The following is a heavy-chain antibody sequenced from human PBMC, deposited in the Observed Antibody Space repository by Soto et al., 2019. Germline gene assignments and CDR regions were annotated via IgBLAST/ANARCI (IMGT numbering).Heavy chain of an antibody. V-gene: IGHV3-30-3*01. Sequence: PGGSLRLSCAASGFTFSSYAMHWVRQAPGEGLGWVAVISYDGSNKYYADSVKGRFTISRDNSKNTLYLQMNSLRAEDTAVYYWAREEIAAAALDYWGQGTLVTVAS. CDR3: AREEIAAAALDY. CDR1: GFTFSSYA. J-gene: IGHJ4*02. D-gene: IGHD6-13*01. CDR2: ISYDGSNK.